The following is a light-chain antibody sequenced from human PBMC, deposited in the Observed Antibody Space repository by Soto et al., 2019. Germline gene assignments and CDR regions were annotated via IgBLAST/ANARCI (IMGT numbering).Light chain of an antibody. CDR2: VAS. V-gene: IGKV3-15*01. CDR1: QSVSSN. CDR3: QQYNVWPLA. Sequence: EIVMTQSPATLSVSPGERATLSCRASQSVSSNLASYQQKPAQTPTLLIYVASTRATGIPAWFSGSGSGREFTLTISSLQSEEFAVYYWQQYNVWPLAFGGGTKVEFK. J-gene: IGKJ4*01.